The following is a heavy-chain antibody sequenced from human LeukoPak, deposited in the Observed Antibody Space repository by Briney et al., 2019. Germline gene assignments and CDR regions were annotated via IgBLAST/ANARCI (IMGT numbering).Heavy chain of an antibody. Sequence: PGGSLRLSCAASGFTFSNYWMHWVRQAPGKGLVWVSRINSDGSTTSYADSVKGRFTISRDNAKNTLYLQMNSLRAEDTAVYYCMLVGATTQPPDYWGQGTLVTVSS. CDR1: GFTFSNYW. CDR2: INSDGSTT. D-gene: IGHD1-26*01. CDR3: MLVGATTQPPDY. J-gene: IGHJ4*02. V-gene: IGHV3-74*01.